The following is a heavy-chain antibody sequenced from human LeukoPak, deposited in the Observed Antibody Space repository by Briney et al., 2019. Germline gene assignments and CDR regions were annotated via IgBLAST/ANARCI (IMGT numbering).Heavy chain of an antibody. CDR1: GIVFSNTA. V-gene: IGHV3-23*01. J-gene: IGHJ5*02. CDR2: ISGGGERT. Sequence: QPGGSLRLSCAASGIVFSNTAMNWARQSPGRGLEWVLAISGGGERTFYADSVKGRFTISRDNSKNMVYLQMNSLRADDTAIYYCGKDGGQYSSGPEFDPRGQGALVTASS. CDR3: GKDGGQYSSGPEFDP. D-gene: IGHD6-19*01.